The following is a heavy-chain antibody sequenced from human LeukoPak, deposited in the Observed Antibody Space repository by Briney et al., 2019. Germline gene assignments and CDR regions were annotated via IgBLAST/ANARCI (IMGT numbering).Heavy chain of an antibody. Sequence: SETLSLTCTVSGGSISGYYWSWIRQPPGKGLEWIGEINHSGSTNYNPSLKSRVTISVDTSKNQFSLKLSSVTAADTAVYYCARGQFRSYYYGSGSYQFDYWGQGTLVTVSS. V-gene: IGHV4-34*01. CDR1: GGSISGYY. D-gene: IGHD3-10*01. CDR3: ARGQFRSYYYGSGSYQFDY. J-gene: IGHJ4*02. CDR2: INHSGST.